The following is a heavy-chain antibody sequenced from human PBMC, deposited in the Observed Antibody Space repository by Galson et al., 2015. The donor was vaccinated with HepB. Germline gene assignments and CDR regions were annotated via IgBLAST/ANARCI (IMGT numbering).Heavy chain of an antibody. V-gene: IGHV5-51*01. CDR1: GYSFTSYW. CDR2: IYPGDSDT. CDR3: ARQGAAVADNRAFDI. J-gene: IGHJ3*02. Sequence: QSGAEVKKPGESLKISCKGSGYSFTSYWIGWVRQMPGKGLEWMGIIYPGDSDTRYSPSFQGQVTISADKSISTAYLQWSSLKASDTAMYYCARQGAAVADNRAFDIWGQGTMVTVSS. D-gene: IGHD6-19*01.